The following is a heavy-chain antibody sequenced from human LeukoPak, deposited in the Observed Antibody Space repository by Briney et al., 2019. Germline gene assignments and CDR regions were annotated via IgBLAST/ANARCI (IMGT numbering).Heavy chain of an antibody. CDR3: AKDESGSYYSYFDY. J-gene: IGHJ4*02. Sequence: GGSLRLSCAASGFTFSSYAMSWVRQAPGKGLEWVSAISGSGGSTYYADSVKGWFTISRDNSKNTLYLQMNSLRAEDTAVYYCAKDESGSYYSYFDYWGQGTLVTVSS. CDR2: ISGSGGST. V-gene: IGHV3-23*01. CDR1: GFTFSSYA. D-gene: IGHD1-26*01.